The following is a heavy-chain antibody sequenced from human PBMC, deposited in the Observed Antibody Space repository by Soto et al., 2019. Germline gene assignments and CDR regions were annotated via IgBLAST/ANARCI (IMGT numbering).Heavy chain of an antibody. J-gene: IGHJ6*03. CDR2: TYYRSKWYF. CDR1: GDSVSSNSAG. D-gene: IGHD1-1*01. CDR3: ARRSWDDVSGHYYMDV. V-gene: IGHV6-1*01. Sequence: SQTLSLTCAISGDSVSSNSAGWNWIRQTPSRGLEWLGRTYYRSKWYFNYAVSVESRITINPDTSKNQFSLQLSSVTPDDTAVYYCARRSWDDVSGHYYMDVWGKGTTVTVSS.